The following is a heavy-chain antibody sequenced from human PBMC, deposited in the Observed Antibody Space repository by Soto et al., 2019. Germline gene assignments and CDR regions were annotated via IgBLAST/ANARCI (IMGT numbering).Heavy chain of an antibody. CDR3: ARGVPKAYYDFWSGYFPFADWFDP. CDR1: GGSFSGYY. V-gene: IGHV4-34*01. D-gene: IGHD3-3*01. Sequence: SETLSLTCAVYGGSFSGYYWSWIRQPPGKGLEWIGEINHSGSTNYNPSLKSRVTISVDTSKNQFSLTLSSVTAADTAVYYCARGVPKAYYDFWSGYFPFADWFDPWGQGTLVTVSS. J-gene: IGHJ5*02. CDR2: INHSGST.